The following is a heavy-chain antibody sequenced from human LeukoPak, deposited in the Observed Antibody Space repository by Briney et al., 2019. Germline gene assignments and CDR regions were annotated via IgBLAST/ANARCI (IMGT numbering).Heavy chain of an antibody. CDR1: GFAFSSYA. D-gene: IGHD3-16*01. V-gene: IGHV3-23*01. J-gene: IGHJ4*02. CDR2: LSGSGGYT. CDR3: ARGMWGPLYYFDY. Sequence: GSLRLSCAASGFAFSSYAMTWVRQAPGRGLEWVSLLSGSGGYTYYADSVKGRFTIPRDTSKNTLYLQMNSLRAEDTAIYSCARGMWGPLYYFDYWGQGTLVTVSS.